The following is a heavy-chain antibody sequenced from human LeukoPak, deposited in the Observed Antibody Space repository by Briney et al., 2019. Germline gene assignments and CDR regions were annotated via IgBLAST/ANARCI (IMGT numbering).Heavy chain of an antibody. CDR3: ARGLRYYDILTGYTTGYYGMDV. CDR1: GFTFSSYR. CDR2: ISSSSSYI. Sequence: GGSLRPSCAASGFTFSSYRMNWVRQAPGKGLEWVSSISSSSSYIYYADSVKGRFTISRDNAKNSLYLQMNSLRAEDTAVYYCARGLRYYDILTGYTTGYYGMDVWGQGTTVTVSS. J-gene: IGHJ6*02. D-gene: IGHD3-9*01. V-gene: IGHV3-21*01.